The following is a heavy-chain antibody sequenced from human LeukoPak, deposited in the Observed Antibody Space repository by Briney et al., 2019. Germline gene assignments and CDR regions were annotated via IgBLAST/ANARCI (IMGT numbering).Heavy chain of an antibody. D-gene: IGHD3-10*01. Sequence: QAGGSLRLSCVASGFIISSHWMSWVRQAPGKGLEWVASLKEDVSARNLVDSVKGRFTISTDNAKNSLNLQMNSLRVEDTAVYYCARGPPYGSRSDFLDYWGLGTLVTVSS. V-gene: IGHV3-7*01. CDR1: GFIISSHW. CDR3: ARGPPYGSRSDFLDY. CDR2: LKEDVSAR. J-gene: IGHJ4*02.